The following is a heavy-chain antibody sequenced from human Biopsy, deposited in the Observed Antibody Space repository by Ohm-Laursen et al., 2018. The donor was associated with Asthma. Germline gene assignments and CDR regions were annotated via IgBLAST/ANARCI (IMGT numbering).Heavy chain of an antibody. D-gene: IGHD3-9*01. Sequence: ASVKVSCNASGYNFISFAIHWVRQAPGQRLEWMGWVNTGNGDTKYSQKFQGRVTITRDTSASTAYMELRRLRPEYTATYYCARTYYDFLTGQVKDVFGVWGQGTMVTVSS. J-gene: IGHJ3*01. CDR1: GYNFISFA. V-gene: IGHV1-3*04. CDR2: VNTGNGDT. CDR3: ARTYYDFLTGQVKDVFGV.